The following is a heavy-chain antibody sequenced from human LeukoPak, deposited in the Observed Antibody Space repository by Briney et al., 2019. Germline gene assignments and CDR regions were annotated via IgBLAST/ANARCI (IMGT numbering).Heavy chain of an antibody. CDR1: GYNLTELS. V-gene: IGHV1-24*01. CDR3: ATPSYYYYYYGMDV. Sequence: ASVKVSCKVSGYNLTELSMHWVRQAPGKGLEWMGGFDPEDGETIYAQKFQARVTMTEDTSTDTAYMELSSLRSEDTAVYYCATPSYYYYYYGMDVWGQGTTVTVSS. J-gene: IGHJ6*02. CDR2: FDPEDGET.